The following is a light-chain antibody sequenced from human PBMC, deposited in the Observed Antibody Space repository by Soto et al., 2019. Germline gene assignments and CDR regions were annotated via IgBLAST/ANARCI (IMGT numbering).Light chain of an antibody. CDR1: QSVSSSY. V-gene: IGKV3-20*01. CDR3: QQYGSSPLT. Sequence: EIVLTQSPGTLSLSPGERATLSCRASQSVSSSYLAWYQQKPDQAPRLLIYGASSRATGIPDRFSGSGSGTDFTITISRLEPEEFAVYYCQQYGSSPLTFGGGTKVEIK. J-gene: IGKJ4*01. CDR2: GAS.